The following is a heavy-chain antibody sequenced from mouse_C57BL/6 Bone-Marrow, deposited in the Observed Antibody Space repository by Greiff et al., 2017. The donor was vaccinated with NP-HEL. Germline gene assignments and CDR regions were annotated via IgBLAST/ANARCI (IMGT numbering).Heavy chain of an antibody. D-gene: IGHD4-1*01. V-gene: IGHV2-2*01. CDR3: ARLGRYFDY. CDR1: GFSLTSYG. CDR2: IWSGGST. Sequence: VQLQESGPGLVQPSQSLSITCTVSGFSLTSYGVHWVRQSPGKGLEWLGVIWSGGSTDYNAAFISRLSISKDNSKSQVFFKMNSLQADDTAIYYCARLGRYFDYWGQGTTLTVSS. J-gene: IGHJ2*01.